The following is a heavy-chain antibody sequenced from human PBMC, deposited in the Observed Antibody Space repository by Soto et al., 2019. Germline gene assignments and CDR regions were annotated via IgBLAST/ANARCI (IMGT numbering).Heavy chain of an antibody. CDR3: ARGRYGDY. J-gene: IGHJ4*02. CDR1: GYAFTTYG. V-gene: IGHV1-18*01. Sequence: QVHLVQSGAEVKKPGASVKVSCKGSGYAFTTYGITWVRQAPGQGLEWMGWISAHNGNTNYAKKLQGRVTVTRDTSTSTAYMELRSRRSDATAVYYCARGRYGDYWGQGARVTVSS. D-gene: IGHD1-1*01. CDR2: ISAHNGNT.